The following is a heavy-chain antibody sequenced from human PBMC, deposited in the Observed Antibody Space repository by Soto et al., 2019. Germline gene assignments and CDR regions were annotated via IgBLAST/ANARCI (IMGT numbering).Heavy chain of an antibody. J-gene: IGHJ4*02. CDR2: IIPILGAT. Sequence: AASVKVSCKASGGTFSSYAISWVRQAPGQGLEWMGGIIPILGATNYAQKFQGRVTITADESTTTAYMELSSLRSEGTAVYYCARAPYYDFWSGYYRENYFDYWGRGTLVTVSS. CDR1: GGTFSSYA. V-gene: IGHV1-69*13. D-gene: IGHD3-3*01. CDR3: ARAPYYDFWSGYYRENYFDY.